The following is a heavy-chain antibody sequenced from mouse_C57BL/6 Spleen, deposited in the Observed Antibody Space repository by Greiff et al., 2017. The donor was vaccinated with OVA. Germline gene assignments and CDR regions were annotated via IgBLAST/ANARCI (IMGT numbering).Heavy chain of an antibody. V-gene: IGHV2-2*01. Sequence: QVQLQQSGPGLVQPSQSLSITCTVSGFSLTSYGVHWVRQSPGKGLEWLGVIWSGGSTDCNAAFISRLSISKDNSKSQVFFKMNSLQADDTAIYYCARMVYYDYDGGYYYAMDYWGQGTSVTVSS. CDR3: ARMVYYDYDGGYYYAMDY. CDR2: IWSGGST. CDR1: GFSLTSYG. J-gene: IGHJ4*01. D-gene: IGHD2-4*01.